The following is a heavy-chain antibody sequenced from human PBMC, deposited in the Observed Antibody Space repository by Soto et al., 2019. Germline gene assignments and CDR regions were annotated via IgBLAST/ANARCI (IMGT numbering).Heavy chain of an antibody. V-gene: IGHV3-9*01. CDR3: AKDIKSYSSSSDSYFDY. CDR1: GFTFDDYA. Sequence: GGSLRLSCAASGFTFDDYAMHWVRQAPGKGLEWVSGISWNSGSIGYADPVKGRFTISGDNAKNSLYLQMNSLRAEDTALYYCAKDIKSYSSSSDSYFDYWGQGTLVTVSS. CDR2: ISWNSGSI. J-gene: IGHJ4*02. D-gene: IGHD6-6*01.